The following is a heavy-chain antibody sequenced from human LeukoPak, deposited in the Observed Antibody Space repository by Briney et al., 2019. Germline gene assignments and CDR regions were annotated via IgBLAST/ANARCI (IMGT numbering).Heavy chain of an antibody. D-gene: IGHD2-15*01. CDR3: ARDEVVAAPNYFGMVV. Sequence: WASVKVSCKASGYTFTDYYLHWVRQAPGQGLEWMGRINPDSGGTNYAQKFQGRVTLTRDTSLSTAYMELSNLRSDDTAVYYCARDEVVAAPNYFGMVVWGQGTTVSVSS. V-gene: IGHV1-2*06. CDR2: INPDSGGT. CDR1: GYTFTDYY. J-gene: IGHJ6*02.